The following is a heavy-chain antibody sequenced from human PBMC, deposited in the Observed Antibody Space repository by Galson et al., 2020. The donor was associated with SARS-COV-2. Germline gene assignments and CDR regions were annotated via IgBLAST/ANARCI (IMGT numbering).Heavy chain of an antibody. CDR3: ARGGYCSSTSCDGRWGYYYHGMDV. V-gene: IGHV4-34*01. J-gene: IGHJ6*02. Sequence: ETSETLSLTCAVYGGSFSGYYWSWLRQPPGKGLEWNGEIMHSGSTNYNPSLKSQVTMSVDTSKNQFSLKLSSVTAADTAVYYCARGGYCSSTSCDGRWGYYYHGMDVWGQGSTVTVSS. CDR2: IMHSGST. CDR1: GGSFSGYY. D-gene: IGHD2-2*01.